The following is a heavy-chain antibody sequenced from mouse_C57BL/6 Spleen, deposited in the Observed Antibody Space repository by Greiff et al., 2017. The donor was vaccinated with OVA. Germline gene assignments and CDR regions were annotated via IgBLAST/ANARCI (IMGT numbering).Heavy chain of an antibody. D-gene: IGHD1-1*01. J-gene: IGHJ4*01. Sequence: QVHVKQPGAELVMPGASVKLSCKASGYTFTSYWMHWVKQRPGQGLEWIGEIDPSDSYTNYNQKFKGKSTLTVDKSSSTAYMQLSSLTSEDSAVYYCARYGGVVADAMDYWGQGTSVTVSS. CDR3: ARYGGVVADAMDY. CDR2: IDPSDSYT. CDR1: GYTFTSYW. V-gene: IGHV1-69*01.